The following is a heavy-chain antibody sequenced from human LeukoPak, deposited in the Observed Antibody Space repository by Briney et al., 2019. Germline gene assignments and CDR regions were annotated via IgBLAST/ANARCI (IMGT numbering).Heavy chain of an antibody. D-gene: IGHD4-23*01. CDR3: ARLNGGN. V-gene: IGHV4-59*08. CDR1: GGSISSYY. Sequence: LETQSLTCTVSGGSISSYYWSWIRRPPGKGLEWLGYVDYSGSTAYNPSLNGRVAISPGTSKNQFSLKLRSVTAADTAVYYCARLNGGNWGPGILVTVSS. CDR2: VDYSGST. J-gene: IGHJ4*02.